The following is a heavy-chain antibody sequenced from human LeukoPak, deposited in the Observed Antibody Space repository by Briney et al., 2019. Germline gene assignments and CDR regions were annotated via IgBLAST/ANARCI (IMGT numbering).Heavy chain of an antibody. CDR2: IIPIFGTA. D-gene: IGHD4-17*01. Sequence: SVKVSCKASGGTFSSYAISWVRQAPGQGLEWMGRIIPIFGTANYAQKFQGRVTITTDESTSTAYMELISLRSEDTAVYYCARDILALEGDYLFDYWGQGTLVTVSS. V-gene: IGHV1-69*05. CDR1: GGTFSSYA. J-gene: IGHJ4*02. CDR3: ARDILALEGDYLFDY.